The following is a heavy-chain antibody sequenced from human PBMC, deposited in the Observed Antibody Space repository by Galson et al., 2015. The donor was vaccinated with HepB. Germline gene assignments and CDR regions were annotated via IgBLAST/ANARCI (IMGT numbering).Heavy chain of an antibody. V-gene: IGHV3-66*02. J-gene: IGHJ6*02. Sequence: SLRLSCAVSGFIVSNNYMNWIRQAPGKGLEWVSVIDKGDSTYYADSVKGRFTISRDKSKNTLYLQMNSLRAEDTAVYYCARDQGDDYVNYYYYSGMDVWGQGTTVTVSS. CDR2: IDKGDST. D-gene: IGHD4-17*01. CDR3: ARDQGDDYVNYYYYSGMDV. CDR1: GFIVSNNY.